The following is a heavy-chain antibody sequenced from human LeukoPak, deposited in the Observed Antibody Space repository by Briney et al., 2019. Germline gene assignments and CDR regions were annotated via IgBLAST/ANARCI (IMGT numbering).Heavy chain of an antibody. V-gene: IGHV3-7*01. D-gene: IGHD2-21*01. J-gene: IGHJ4*02. CDR3: TRWVSQYYFDF. CDR2: IHHDESEQ. CDR1: GFALNYYW. Sequence: PGGSLRLSCAVSGFALNYYWLSWVRQAPGKGLEWVALIHHDESEQYYVDSVKGRFSVSRDNAKGSVHLQMNSLRVDDTAVYYCTRWVSQYYFDFWGQGALVTVSS.